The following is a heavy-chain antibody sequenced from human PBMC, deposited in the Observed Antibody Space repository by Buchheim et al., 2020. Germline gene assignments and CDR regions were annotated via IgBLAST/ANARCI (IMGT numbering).Heavy chain of an antibody. J-gene: IGHJ4*02. CDR3: ARRTPGIAVAGTFDY. V-gene: IGHV3-7*01. D-gene: IGHD6-19*01. Sequence: EVQLVESGGGLVQPGGSLRLSCAASGFTFSSYEMNWVRQAPGKGLEWVANIKQDGSEKYYVDSVKGRFTISRDNAKNSLYLQMNSLRAEDTAVYYCARRTPGIAVAGTFDYWGQGTL. CDR1: GFTFSSYE. CDR2: IKQDGSEK.